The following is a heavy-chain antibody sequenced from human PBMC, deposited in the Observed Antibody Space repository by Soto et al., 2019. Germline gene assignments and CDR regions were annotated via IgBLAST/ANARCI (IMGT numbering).Heavy chain of an antibody. J-gene: IGHJ5*02. CDR2: INPNSGGT. CDR1: GYTFTGYY. CDR3: ARYLIAFPSIAASWGWFDP. Sequence: ASVKVSCKASGYTFTGYYMHWVRQAPGQGLEWMGWINPNSGGTNYAQKFQGRVTMTRDTSISTAYMELSRLRSDDTAVYYCARYLIAFPSIAASWGWFDPWGQGTLVTVSS. V-gene: IGHV1-2*02. D-gene: IGHD6-6*01.